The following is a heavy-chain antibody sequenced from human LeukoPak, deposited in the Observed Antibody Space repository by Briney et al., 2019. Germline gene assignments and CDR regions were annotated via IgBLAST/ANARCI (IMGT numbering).Heavy chain of an antibody. J-gene: IGHJ4*02. CDR3: ARRGIQLGPHDDY. Sequence: GGSLTLSCAASGFTFSNTWMNWVRQAPGKGLEWVSYISSSGSTIFYADSVKGRFTISRDNAKNSLYLQMNSLRAEDTAVYYCARRGIQLGPHDDYWGQGTLVTVSS. CDR2: ISSSGSTI. D-gene: IGHD1-1*01. CDR1: GFTFSNTW. V-gene: IGHV3-48*04.